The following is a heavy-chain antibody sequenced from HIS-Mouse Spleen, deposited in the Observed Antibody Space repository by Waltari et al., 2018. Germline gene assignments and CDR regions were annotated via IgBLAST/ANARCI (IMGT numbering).Heavy chain of an antibody. D-gene: IGHD6-19*01. CDR3: ARDHSGWYFDY. J-gene: IGHJ4*02. V-gene: IGHV3-30-3*01. Sequence: QVQLVESGGGVVQPGRSLRLSCAASGFTFSRYAMHWVRQAPGKGLEWVAVISYDGSNKYYADSVKGRFTISRDNSKNTLYLQMNSLRAEDTAVYYCARDHSGWYFDYWGQGTLVTVSS. CDR1: GFTFSRYA. CDR2: ISYDGSNK.